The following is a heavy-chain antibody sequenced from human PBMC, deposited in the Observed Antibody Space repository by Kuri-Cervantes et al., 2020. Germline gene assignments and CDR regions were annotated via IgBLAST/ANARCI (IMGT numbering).Heavy chain of an antibody. V-gene: IGHV3-33*08. CDR3: AREWDPDTAMVNGGAFDI. CDR2: IWYDGSNK. J-gene: IGHJ3*02. CDR1: GFTFSSYG. D-gene: IGHD5-18*01. Sequence: GESLKISCAASGFTFSSYGMHWVRQAPGKGLEWVAVIWYDGSNKYYADSVKGRFTISRDNSKNTLYLQMNSLGAEDTAVYYCAREWDPDTAMVNGGAFDIWGQGTMVTVSS.